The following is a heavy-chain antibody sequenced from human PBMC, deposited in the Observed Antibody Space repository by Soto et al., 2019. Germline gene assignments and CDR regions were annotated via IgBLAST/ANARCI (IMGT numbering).Heavy chain of an antibody. J-gene: IGHJ4*02. CDR2: IYPGDHET. Sequence: GEYLTISCQRSGYPFFTFLFGWVRPWHGKGLEWMGIIYPGDHETRYSPSFHGKVTISADKSINTAYLQWNSLEAWDTAFYFCGRSPRSSPYFDYWGQGALVTVSS. CDR1: GYPFFTFL. V-gene: IGHV5-51*01. CDR3: GRSPRSSPYFDY. D-gene: IGHD6-13*01.